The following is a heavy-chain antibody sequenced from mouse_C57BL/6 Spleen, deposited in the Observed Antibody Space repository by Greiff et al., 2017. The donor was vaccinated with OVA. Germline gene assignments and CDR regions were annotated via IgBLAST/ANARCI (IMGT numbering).Heavy chain of an antibody. CDR2: INPNYGTT. V-gene: IGHV1-39*01. D-gene: IGHD1-1*01. J-gene: IGHJ2*01. Sequence: VQLQQSGPELVKPGASVKISCKASGYSFTDYNMNWVKQSNGKSLEWIGVINPNYGTTSYNQKFKGKATLTVDQSSSTAYMQLNSLTSEDSAVYYCARSEDYDGSSYESYFDYWGQGTTLTVSS. CDR3: ARSEDYDGSSYESYFDY. CDR1: GYSFTDYN.